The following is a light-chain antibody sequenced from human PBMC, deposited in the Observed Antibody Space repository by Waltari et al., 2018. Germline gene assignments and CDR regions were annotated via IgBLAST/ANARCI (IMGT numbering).Light chain of an antibody. CDR2: SAS. V-gene: IGKV3-20*01. Sequence: EIVLTQSPGTLSLSPGERATLPCRASQTVRTTYLAWYQQKPVQAPTLLIYSASSRATGLPDRFSGSGSGTDFSLTISSLDPEDFAVYYCQQYDSSPLTFGGGTKVESK. CDR1: QTVRTTY. J-gene: IGKJ4*01. CDR3: QQYDSSPLT.